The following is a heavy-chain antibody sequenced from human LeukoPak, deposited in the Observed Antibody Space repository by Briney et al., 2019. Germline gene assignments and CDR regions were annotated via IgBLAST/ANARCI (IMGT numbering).Heavy chain of an antibody. J-gene: IGHJ3*02. CDR1: GYTFTSYG. Sequence: GGPVKVSFKASGYTFTSYGISWVRQAPGQGLAWMGWISAYNGKTDYAQELQDRVTMTTDTSTSTAYMELRSLRSDDTAVYYCARGGVRFSMGDVFDIWGQGTMVTVSS. V-gene: IGHV1-18*01. CDR2: ISAYNGKT. D-gene: IGHD2-8*01. CDR3: ARGGVRFSMGDVFDI.